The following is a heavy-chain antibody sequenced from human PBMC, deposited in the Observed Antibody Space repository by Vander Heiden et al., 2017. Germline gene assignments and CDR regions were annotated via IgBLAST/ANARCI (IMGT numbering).Heavy chain of an antibody. V-gene: IGHV3-48*02. J-gene: IGHJ4*02. Sequence: EVQLVESGGGLVQPGGSLRLSCAAPGLAFSSYSMNWVRQAPGKGLEWVAYISGGSGNIYYADSVKGRFTISRDNAKNSLYLEMSSLRDEDTAVYYCARVWGAPFDYWGQGTLVTVSS. CDR1: GLAFSSYS. CDR2: ISGGSGNI. CDR3: ARVWGAPFDY. D-gene: IGHD1-26*01.